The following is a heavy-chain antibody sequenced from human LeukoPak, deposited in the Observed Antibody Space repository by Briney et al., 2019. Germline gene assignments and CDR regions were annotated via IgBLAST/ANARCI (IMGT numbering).Heavy chain of an antibody. J-gene: IGHJ5*02. Sequence: SETLSLTCTVSGGSISSSSYYWAWIRQPPGKGLEWIGSIHYSGSTYYNPSLQSRVTISIDTSKNQFSLKLRFVTAADTAVYYCATSGGPLNWFDPWGQGTLVTVSS. CDR2: IHYSGST. V-gene: IGHV4-39*07. CDR1: GGSISSSSYY. CDR3: ATSGGPLNWFDP.